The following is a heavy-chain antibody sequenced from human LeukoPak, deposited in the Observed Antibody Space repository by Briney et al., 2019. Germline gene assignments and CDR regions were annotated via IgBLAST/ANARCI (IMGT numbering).Heavy chain of an antibody. CDR1: GGSISGYY. CDR2: IYSSGST. D-gene: IGHD5-24*01. Sequence: PSEPLSLTCTVCGGSISGYYWSWIRQPPGKGLEWIGYIYSSGSTNYNPSLKSRLTISLDTSKNQYSLKLSFVTAADTAVYYCARFGRQRRDGYNFFDYWGRGILVTVSS. CDR3: ARFGRQRRDGYNFFDY. V-gene: IGHV4-4*09. J-gene: IGHJ4*02.